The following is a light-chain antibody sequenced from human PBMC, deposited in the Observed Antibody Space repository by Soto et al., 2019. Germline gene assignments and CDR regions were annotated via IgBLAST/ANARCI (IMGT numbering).Light chain of an antibody. CDR2: EVS. V-gene: IGLV2-14*01. J-gene: IGLJ2*01. CDR1: SSDVGGYNY. Sequence: QSALTQPASVSGSPGQSITISCTGTSSDVGGYNYVSWYQQHPGKPPKLMICEVSNRPSGISYRFSRSKSGNTASLTISGLQAEDEADYYCSSFTSTSSTLVFGGGTKLTVL. CDR3: SSFTSTSSTLV.